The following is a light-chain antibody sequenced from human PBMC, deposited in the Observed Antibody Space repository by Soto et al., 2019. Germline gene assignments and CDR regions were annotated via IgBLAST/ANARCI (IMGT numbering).Light chain of an antibody. V-gene: IGLV1-51*01. Sequence: QSVLTHPPSVSAPPGQKVTISCSGSSSNIGNNYVSWYQQLPGTAPKLLIYDNNKRPSGIPDRFSGSKSGTSATLGITGLQTGDEADYYCGTWDSSLSAFVFGTGTKVTVL. CDR1: SSNIGNNY. CDR3: GTWDSSLSAFV. CDR2: DNN. J-gene: IGLJ1*01.